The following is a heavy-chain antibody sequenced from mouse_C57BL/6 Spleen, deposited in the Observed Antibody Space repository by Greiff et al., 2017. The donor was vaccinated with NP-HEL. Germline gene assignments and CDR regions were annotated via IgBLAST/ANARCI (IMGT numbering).Heavy chain of an antibody. Sequence: EVKLQESGAELVKPGAPVKLSCTASGFNIKDYYMHWVKQRTEQGLEWIGRIDPEDGETKYAPKFQGKATITADTSSNTAYLQLSSLTSEDTAVYYCARDYGSSYPYWYFDVWGTGTTVTVSS. CDR1: GFNIKDYY. CDR2: IDPEDGET. V-gene: IGHV14-2*01. J-gene: IGHJ1*03. CDR3: ARDYGSSYPYWYFDV. D-gene: IGHD1-1*01.